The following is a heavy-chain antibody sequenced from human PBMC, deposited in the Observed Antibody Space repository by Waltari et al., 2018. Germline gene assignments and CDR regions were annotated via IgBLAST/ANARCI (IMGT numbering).Heavy chain of an antibody. J-gene: IGHJ2*01. CDR3: ARQDYYYVKGYFDL. Sequence: QLQLQESGPGLVKPSETVSLTCTASGASITGVAITWGWVRQPPGRGLEFIASTSYSGATYYNPSLESRVTISVDTSKNQFSLELTSVTDADTAVYYCARQDYYYVKGYFDLWGRGTLVTVSS. CDR2: TSYSGAT. V-gene: IGHV4-39*01. D-gene: IGHD3-22*01. CDR1: GASITGVAIT.